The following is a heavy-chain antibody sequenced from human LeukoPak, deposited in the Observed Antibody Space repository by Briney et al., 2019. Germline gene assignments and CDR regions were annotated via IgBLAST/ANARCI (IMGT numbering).Heavy chain of an antibody. Sequence: SETLSLTCTISDDSINSYYWVWIRQSPAKELEWIGYVHYTWQVRYSPSLKSRVTMSLDTSKNQVSLKLTSVTAADTGVYFCARQKDGWPDLWGQGTLVTVSS. CDR1: DDSINSYY. V-gene: IGHV4-59*08. CDR3: ARQKDGWPDL. CDR2: VHYTWQV. D-gene: IGHD5-24*01. J-gene: IGHJ5*02.